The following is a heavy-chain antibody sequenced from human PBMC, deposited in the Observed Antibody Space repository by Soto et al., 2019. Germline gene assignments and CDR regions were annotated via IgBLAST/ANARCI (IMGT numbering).Heavy chain of an antibody. CDR1: GFTVSTNY. CDR2: IYSGGST. CDR3: ATDSPVGSSWYDFDY. J-gene: IGHJ4*02. Sequence: EVQLVETGGGLIQPGGSLRLSCAASGFTVSTNYMTWVRQAPGKGLEWVSVIYSGGSTYYADSVKGRFTISRDNSKNTLYLQMNSLRAEDTAVYYCATDSPVGSSWYDFDYWGQGTLVTVS. V-gene: IGHV3-53*02. D-gene: IGHD6-13*01.